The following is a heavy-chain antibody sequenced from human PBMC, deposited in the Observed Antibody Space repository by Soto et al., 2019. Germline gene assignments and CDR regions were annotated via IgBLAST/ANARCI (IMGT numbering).Heavy chain of an antibody. Sequence: AGSLRLSCAASGFTFSSYSMNWVRQAPGKGLEWVSYISSSSSTIYYADSVKGRFTISRDNAKNSLYLQMNSLRDEDTAVYYCARWVRYYGSGSYFYGMDVWGQGTTVTVSS. CDR3: ARWVRYYGSGSYFYGMDV. CDR1: GFTFSSYS. D-gene: IGHD3-10*01. V-gene: IGHV3-48*02. CDR2: ISSSSSTI. J-gene: IGHJ6*02.